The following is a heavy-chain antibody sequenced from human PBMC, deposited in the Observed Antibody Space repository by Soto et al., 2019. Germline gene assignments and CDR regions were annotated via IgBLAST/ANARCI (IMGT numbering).Heavy chain of an antibody. V-gene: IGHV4-34*01. Sequence: PSETLSLTCAVYGGSFSGYYWSCIRQPPGKGLEWIGEINHSGSTNYNPSLKSRVTISVDTSKNQFSLKLSSVTAADTAVYYCARGNRRITMVRGVKFDYWGQGTLVTVSS. J-gene: IGHJ4*02. CDR2: INHSGST. CDR1: GGSFSGYY. CDR3: ARGNRRITMVRGVKFDY. D-gene: IGHD3-10*01.